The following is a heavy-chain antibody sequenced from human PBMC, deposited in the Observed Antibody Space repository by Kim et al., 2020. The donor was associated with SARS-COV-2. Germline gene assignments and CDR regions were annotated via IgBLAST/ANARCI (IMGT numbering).Heavy chain of an antibody. CDR2: FDPEYAET. Sequence: ASVKVSCKVSGYSLTELSIHWVRQAPGKGLEWMGGFDPEYAETIYAQKFQGRITVTEDTSTDTGYMELSGLRSEDTAIYYCATTTMIRGLAITREVAWFDPWGQGTLVTVSS. J-gene: IGHJ5*02. CDR3: ATTTMIRGLAITREVAWFDP. D-gene: IGHD3-10*01. V-gene: IGHV1-24*01. CDR1: GYSLTELS.